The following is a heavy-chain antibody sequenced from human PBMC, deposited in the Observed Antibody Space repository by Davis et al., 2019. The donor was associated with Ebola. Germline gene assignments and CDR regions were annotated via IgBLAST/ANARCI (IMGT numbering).Heavy chain of an antibody. J-gene: IGHJ4*02. D-gene: IGHD1/OR15-1a*01. CDR1: GFTFSSYS. CDR3: ARDRKQGQTLKGYYFDY. CDR2: ISSSSSTI. Sequence: PGGSLRLSCAGSGFTFSSYSMNWVRQAPGKGLEWVSYISSSSSTIYHADSVKGRFTISRDNAKNSLYLQMNSLRDEDTAVYYCARDRKQGQTLKGYYFDYWGQGTLVTVSS. V-gene: IGHV3-48*02.